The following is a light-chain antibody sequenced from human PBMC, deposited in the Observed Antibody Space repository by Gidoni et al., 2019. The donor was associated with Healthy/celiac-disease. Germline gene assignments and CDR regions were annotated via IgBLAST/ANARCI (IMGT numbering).Light chain of an antibody. CDR1: QSVLYSSNKKNY. CDR2: WAS. Sequence: DIVMTQSPDSLAVSLGERATINCKSSQSVLYSSNKKNYLAWYQQKPGQPPKLLIYWASTRESGVPDRFSGSGSGTDFTLTISSLQAEDVAVYYCQQYYSTPFYTFGQGTKLEIK. CDR3: QQYYSTPFYT. J-gene: IGKJ2*01. V-gene: IGKV4-1*01.